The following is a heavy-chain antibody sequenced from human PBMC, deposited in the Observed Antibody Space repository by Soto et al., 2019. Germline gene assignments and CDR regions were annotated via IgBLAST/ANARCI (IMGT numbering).Heavy chain of an antibody. D-gene: IGHD5-12*01. CDR2: IIPILGIA. CDR1: GGTFSSYT. CDR3: ARQYSGYASFGSGGMDV. V-gene: IGHV1-69*02. J-gene: IGHJ6*02. Sequence: QVQLVQSGAEVKKPGSSVKVSCKASGGTFSSYTISWVRQAPGQGLEWMGRIIPILGIANYAQKFQGRVTITADKSTSTAYMELSSLRSEDTAVYYCARQYSGYASFGSGGMDVWGQGTTVTVSS.